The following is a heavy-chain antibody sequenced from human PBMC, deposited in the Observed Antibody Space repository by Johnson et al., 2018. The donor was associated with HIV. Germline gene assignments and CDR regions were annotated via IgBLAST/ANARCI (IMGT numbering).Heavy chain of an antibody. Sequence: VQLVESGGGVVQPGRSLRLSCAASGFTFDDYGMSWVRQAPGKGLEWVSGIKGNGGSTGYADSVKGRFTISRDNAKNSLYLEMNSLRAEATAVYYCARDKDLHRLVEYSSSSDAFDIWCQGPMVTVSS. J-gene: IGHJ3*02. V-gene: IGHV3-20*04. CDR2: IKGNGGST. CDR3: ARDKDLHRLVEYSSSSDAFDI. CDR1: GFTFDDYG. D-gene: IGHD6-6*01.